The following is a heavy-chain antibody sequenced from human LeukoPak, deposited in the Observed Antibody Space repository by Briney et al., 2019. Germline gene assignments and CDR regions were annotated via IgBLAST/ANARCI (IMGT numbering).Heavy chain of an antibody. D-gene: IGHD3-16*02. CDR3: AKERAGYTNPYYFDY. V-gene: IGHV3-23*01. J-gene: IGHJ4*02. Sequence: ACSLRLYCAASRFTFSTYAMSWVRQAPGKVLPSASTISGSGANTYYADSVRGRFTISRDNSKNTLYLHMNSLRAEDTAVYYCAKERAGYTNPYYFDYWGQGTLVTVSS. CDR1: RFTFSTYA. CDR2: ISGSGANT.